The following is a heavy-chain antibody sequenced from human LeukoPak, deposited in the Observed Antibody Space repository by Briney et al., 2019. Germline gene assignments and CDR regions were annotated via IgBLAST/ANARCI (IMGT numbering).Heavy chain of an antibody. J-gene: IGHJ4*02. CDR2: ISAYNGNT. V-gene: IGHV1-18*01. D-gene: IGHD1-14*01. CDR1: GYTFTNYG. CDR3: AREMGGVATTGRKPPEPLDY. Sequence: VASVKVSCKASGYTFTNYGLSWVRQAPGQGLEWMGWISAYNGNTNYAQRLQGRVTMTKDTSTSTAYMELRRLRSDDTAVYYCAREMGGVATTGRKPPEPLDYWGQGTLVTVSS.